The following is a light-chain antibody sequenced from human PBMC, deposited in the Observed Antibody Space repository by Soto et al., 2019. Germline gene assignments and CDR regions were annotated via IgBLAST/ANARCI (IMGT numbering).Light chain of an antibody. Sequence: SVLTLPPSVSVAPGQWVTVSRTGSSSNIGSTYDVQWYQQLPGTAPKLLIHGNTDRPSGVPDRFSGSKSGTSASLAITGLQADDEADYYCQSYDDSLSVHYVFGTGTKVTVL. J-gene: IGLJ1*01. V-gene: IGLV1-40*01. CDR3: QSYDDSLSVHYV. CDR2: GNT. CDR1: SSNIGSTYD.